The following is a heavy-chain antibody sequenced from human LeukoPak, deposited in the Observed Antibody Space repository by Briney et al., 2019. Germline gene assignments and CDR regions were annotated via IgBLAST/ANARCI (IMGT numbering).Heavy chain of an antibody. CDR1: GFTFSSYS. Sequence: PGGSLRLSCAASGFTFSSYSMNWVRQAPGKGLEWVSSTSSSSSYIYYADSVKGRFTISRDNAKNSLYLQMNSLRAEDTAVYYCASLGVVVPAAGYWGQGTLVTVSS. CDR2: TSSSSSYI. V-gene: IGHV3-21*01. J-gene: IGHJ4*02. CDR3: ASLGVVVPAAGY. D-gene: IGHD2-2*01.